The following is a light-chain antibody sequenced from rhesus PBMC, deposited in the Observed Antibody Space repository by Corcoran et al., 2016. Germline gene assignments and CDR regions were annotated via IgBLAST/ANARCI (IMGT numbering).Light chain of an antibody. Sequence: QAALTQPPSVSGSPGQSVTISCTGTSSDIGGYNYVSWYQQHPGKAPKLMIYDVSKRPSGVSDRFSGAKSGNTASLTISGLQAEYEADYYCSAYAGSNTCIFGAGTRLTVL. CDR2: DVS. V-gene: IGLV2-23*01. CDR3: SAYAGSNTCI. CDR1: SSDIGGYNY. J-gene: IGLJ1*01.